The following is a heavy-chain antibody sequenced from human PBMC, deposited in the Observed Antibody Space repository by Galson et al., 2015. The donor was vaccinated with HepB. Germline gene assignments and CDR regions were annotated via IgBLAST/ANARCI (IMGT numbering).Heavy chain of an antibody. D-gene: IGHD6-13*01. CDR2: ISYDGSNK. J-gene: IGHJ6*02. Sequence: SLRLSCAASGFTFSSYAMHWVRQAPGKGLEWVAVISYDGSNKYYADSVKGRFTISRDNSKNTLYLQMNSLRAEDTAVYYCARDSSSWYEYYYGMDVWGQGTTVTVSS. CDR1: GFTFSSYA. CDR3: ARDSSSWYEYYYGMDV. V-gene: IGHV3-30-3*01.